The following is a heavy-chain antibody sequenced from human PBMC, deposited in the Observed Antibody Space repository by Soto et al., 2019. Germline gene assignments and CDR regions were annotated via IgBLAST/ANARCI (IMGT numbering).Heavy chain of an antibody. Sequence: QVQLVESGGGVVQPGRSLRLSCAASGFRFSNYGMHWVRQAPGKGLEWLAVIVADGTGLHYADSVRGRFTISRDNSKNTLYRQLNSLGADDTAIYFWARDDDIPDNGLDHWGQGTLVTVSS. CDR3: ARDDDIPDNGLDH. CDR2: IVADGTGL. D-gene: IGHD1-1*01. J-gene: IGHJ4*02. V-gene: IGHV3-33*01. CDR1: GFRFSNYG.